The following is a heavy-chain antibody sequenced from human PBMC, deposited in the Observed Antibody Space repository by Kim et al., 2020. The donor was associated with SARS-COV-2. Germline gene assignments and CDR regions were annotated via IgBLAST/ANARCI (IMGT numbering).Heavy chain of an antibody. CDR1: GFTFGDYA. Sequence: GGSLRLSCTASGFTFGDYAMSWFRQAPGKGLEWVGFIRSKAYGGTTDYAASVKGRFTISRDDSKSIAYLQMNSLKTEDTAVYYCTRGGGRYYYEISGYYNYGMDVCVQGTTVTVS. CDR3: TRGGGRYYYEISGYYNYGMDV. J-gene: IGHJ6*02. D-gene: IGHD3-22*01. CDR2: IRSKAYGGTT. V-gene: IGHV3-49*03.